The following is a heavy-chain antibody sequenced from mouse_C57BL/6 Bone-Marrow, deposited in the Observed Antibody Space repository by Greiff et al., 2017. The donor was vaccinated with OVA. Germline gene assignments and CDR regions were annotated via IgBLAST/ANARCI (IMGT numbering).Heavy chain of an antibody. CDR2: IDPSDSYT. CDR1: GYTFTSYW. V-gene: IGHV1-69*01. Sequence: QVQLQQPGAELVMPGASVKLSCKASGYTFTSYWMHWVKQRPGQGLEWIGEIDPSDSYTNYNQKFKGKSTLTVDKSSSTAYMQLSSLTSEDSAVYYCARGSSYGNYVDFDYWGQGTTLTVSS. CDR3: ARGSSYGNYVDFDY. J-gene: IGHJ2*01. D-gene: IGHD2-10*01.